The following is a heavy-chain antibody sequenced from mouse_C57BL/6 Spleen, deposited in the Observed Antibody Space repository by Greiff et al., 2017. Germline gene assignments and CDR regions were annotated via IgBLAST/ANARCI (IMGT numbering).Heavy chain of an antibody. CDR1: GYTFTEYT. CDR2: FYPGSGSI. Sequence: VKLQESGAELVKPGASVKLSCTASGYTFTEYTIPWVQQRSGQGLEWIGWFYPGSGSIKYNEKFKDKATLTADKSYSTVYMELSRLTSEDSAVYFRARHDYSNYEGFDYWGQGTTLTVSS. V-gene: IGHV1-62-2*01. CDR3: ARHDYSNYEGFDY. J-gene: IGHJ2*01. D-gene: IGHD2-5*01.